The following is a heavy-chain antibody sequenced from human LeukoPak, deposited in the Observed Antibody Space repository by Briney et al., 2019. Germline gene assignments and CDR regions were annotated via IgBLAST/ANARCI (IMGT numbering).Heavy chain of an antibody. CDR1: GGSISSCY. J-gene: IGHJ6*03. D-gene: IGHD3-3*01. CDR3: AREGVVLTNDYYYMDV. Sequence: KPSETLSLTCTVSGGSISSCYWSWIRQPAGKGLGWIGRIYTSGSTNYNPSLKSRVTMSVDTSKNQFSLKLSSVTAADTAVYYCAREGVVLTNDYYYMDVWGKGTTVTVSS. V-gene: IGHV4-4*07. CDR2: IYTSGST.